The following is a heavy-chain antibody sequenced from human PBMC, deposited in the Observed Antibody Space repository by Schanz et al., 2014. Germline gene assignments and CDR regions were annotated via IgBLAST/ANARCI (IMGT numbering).Heavy chain of an antibody. D-gene: IGHD6-19*01. V-gene: IGHV1-69*04. CDR1: GGTFSSFG. J-gene: IGHJ4*02. Sequence: VQLEQSGAEVKKPGSSVKVSCKASGGTFSSFGINWVRQAPGQGLEWMGKIIPVLNIATYAQRFQGRVSITADTSTNTAYMELSSLTSEDTAVYYCARGGYSSGWYDRDIAHFDYWGQGTLVTVSS. CDR3: ARGGYSSGWYDRDIAHFDY. CDR2: IIPVLNIA.